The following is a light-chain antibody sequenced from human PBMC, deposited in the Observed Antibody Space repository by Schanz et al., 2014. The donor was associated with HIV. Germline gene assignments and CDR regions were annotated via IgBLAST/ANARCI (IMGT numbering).Light chain of an antibody. V-gene: IGKV3-20*01. J-gene: IGKJ1*01. CDR1: QSVSSNY. CDR3: QQYDSPPWT. CDR2: GAS. Sequence: EIVLTQFPGTLSLSPGDRATLSCRASQSVSSNYLAWYQQRSGQPPRLLIYGASTRVTGVPARFSGSGSGTEFTLTISRVEPEDYAVYYCQQYDSPPWTFGQGTKVEVK.